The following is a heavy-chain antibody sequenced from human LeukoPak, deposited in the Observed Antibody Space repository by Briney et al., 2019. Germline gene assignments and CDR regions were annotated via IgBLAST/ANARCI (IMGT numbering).Heavy chain of an antibody. D-gene: IGHD6-19*01. Sequence: GSSVKVTCKASGDTFSRYAISWVRQAPGQGLEWMGGIIPIFGTANYARKFQGRVTITADESTSTAYMELSSLRSEDTAVYYCARGRMAGTYVFDSWGQGTLVTVSS. CDR3: ARGRMAGTYVFDS. CDR1: GDTFSRYA. V-gene: IGHV1-69*01. J-gene: IGHJ4*02. CDR2: IIPIFGTA.